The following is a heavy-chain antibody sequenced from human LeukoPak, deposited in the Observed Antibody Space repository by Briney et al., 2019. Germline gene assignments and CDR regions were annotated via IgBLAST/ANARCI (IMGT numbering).Heavy chain of an antibody. CDR3: ASRPHSRGWGIDY. CDR1: GGSISSGDYY. V-gene: IGHV4-30-4*08. Sequence: SETLSLTCTVSGGSISSGDYYWSWIRQPPGKGLEWIGYIYYSGSTYYNPSLKSRVTISVDTSKNQFSLKLSSVTAADTAVYYCASRPHSRGWGIDYWGQGTLVTVSS. D-gene: IGHD6-19*01. CDR2: IYYSGST. J-gene: IGHJ4*02.